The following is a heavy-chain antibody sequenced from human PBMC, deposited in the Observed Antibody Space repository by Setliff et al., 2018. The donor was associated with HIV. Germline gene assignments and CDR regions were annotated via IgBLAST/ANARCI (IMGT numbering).Heavy chain of an antibody. D-gene: IGHD4-17*01. V-gene: IGHV4-4*07. CDR2: IYFTGSS. CDR3: ARVQMAYAAFDV. Sequence: LSLTCTVSGGSISNYYWSWIRQPAGKGPEWIGRIYFTGSSDNNPSLKSRVTLSVDTSKHQFSLKLSSVTAADTAVYYCARVQMAYAAFDVWGQGTMVTVSS. CDR1: GGSISNYY. J-gene: IGHJ3*01.